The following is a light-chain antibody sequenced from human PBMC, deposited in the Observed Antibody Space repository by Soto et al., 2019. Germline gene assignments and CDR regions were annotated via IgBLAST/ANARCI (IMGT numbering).Light chain of an antibody. CDR3: QQSHTTPT. CDR1: QTISID. J-gene: IGKJ4*01. CDR2: ETS. Sequence: DIQMTQSPSSLSASVGDRVTIACRASQTISIDLNWYQQKPGKVPTLLISETSTLQSGVPARFVGSGSGTDFTLTISGLQPGDFATYYCQQSHTTPTFGGGTKV. V-gene: IGKV1-39*01.